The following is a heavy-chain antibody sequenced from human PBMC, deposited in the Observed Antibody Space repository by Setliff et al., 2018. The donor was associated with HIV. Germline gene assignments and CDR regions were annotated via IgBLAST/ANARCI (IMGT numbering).Heavy chain of an antibody. CDR2: IYHSGST. D-gene: IGHD6-6*01. CDR1: GYSISSGYY. V-gene: IGHV4-38-2*02. J-gene: IGHJ4*02. Sequence: SETLSLTCTVSGYSISSGYYWGRIRQPPGKGLEWIGSIYHSGSTYYNPSLKSRVTISVDTSKNQFSLKLSSVTAADTAVYYCARDSSSSVDYWGQGTLVTVSS. CDR3: ARDSSSSVDY.